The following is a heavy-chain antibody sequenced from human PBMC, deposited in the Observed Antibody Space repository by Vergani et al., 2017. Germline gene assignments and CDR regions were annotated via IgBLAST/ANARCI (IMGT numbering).Heavy chain of an antibody. Sequence: EVQLVESGGGLVQPGGSLRLSCAASGFTFSSYEMNWVRQAPGKGLEWVSYISSSGSTIYYADSVKGRFTISRDNAKNSLYLQMNSLRAEDTAVYYCARLWYSSDAFDYWGQGTLVTVSS. CDR2: ISSSGSTI. CDR3: ARLWYSSDAFDY. CDR1: GFTFSSYE. V-gene: IGHV3-48*03. J-gene: IGHJ4*02. D-gene: IGHD6-19*01.